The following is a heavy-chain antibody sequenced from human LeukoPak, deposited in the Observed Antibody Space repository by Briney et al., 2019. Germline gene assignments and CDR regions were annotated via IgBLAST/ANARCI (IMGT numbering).Heavy chain of an antibody. D-gene: IGHD3-3*01. Sequence: GGSLRLSCAASGFTFNNYPMHWVRQAPGKGLEWVAVISYEGSNKHYADSVKGRFTISRDNSKNTLYLQMNSLRAEDTALYYCARDPNILSLRFSGWTGDYWGQGNLVTVSS. CDR1: GFTFNNYP. J-gene: IGHJ4*02. CDR2: ISYEGSNK. V-gene: IGHV3-30-3*01. CDR3: ARDPNILSLRFSGWTGDY.